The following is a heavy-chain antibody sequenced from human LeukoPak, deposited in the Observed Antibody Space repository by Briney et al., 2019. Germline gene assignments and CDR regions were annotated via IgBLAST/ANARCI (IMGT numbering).Heavy chain of an antibody. V-gene: IGHV3-48*03. CDR1: GFTFSRYE. J-gene: IGHJ4*02. CDR2: ISSTGSTI. CDR3: ARDALAATGTRGDY. D-gene: IGHD6-13*01. Sequence: GGSLRLSCAASGFTFSRYEMNRVRQAPGKGLEWVSYISSTGSTIYYADSVKGRFTISRDNAKNSLYLQMNSLRAEDTAVYYRARDALAATGTRGDYWGQGTLVTVSS.